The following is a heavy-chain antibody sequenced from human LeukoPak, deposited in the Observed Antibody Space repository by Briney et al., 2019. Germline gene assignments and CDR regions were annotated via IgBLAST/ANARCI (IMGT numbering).Heavy chain of an antibody. Sequence: GGSLRLSCAASGFPFSSSAMSWVRQTPTNGLEWVSSITGDGVTTYYADSVKGRFTISRDNSKNILFLQMNSLGAEDSASYFCAKERRRVDTSMIRSYYFDYWGQGTPITVSS. CDR1: GFPFSSSA. V-gene: IGHV3-23*01. J-gene: IGHJ4*02. CDR2: ITGDGVTT. CDR3: AKERRRVDTSMIRSYYFDY. D-gene: IGHD3-16*01.